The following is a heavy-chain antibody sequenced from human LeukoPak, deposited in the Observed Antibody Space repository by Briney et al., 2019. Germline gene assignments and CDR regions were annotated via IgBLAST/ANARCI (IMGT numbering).Heavy chain of an antibody. D-gene: IGHD6-13*01. Sequence: ASVKVSCKASGYTFTGYYMHWVRQAPGEGLEWMGWINPNSGGTNYAQKFQGRVTMTRDTSISTAYMELSRLRSDDTAVYYCARVQIAAAGNGVDAPYNWFDPWGQGTLVTVSS. J-gene: IGHJ5*02. CDR2: INPNSGGT. CDR1: GYTFTGYY. CDR3: ARVQIAAAGNGVDAPYNWFDP. V-gene: IGHV1-2*02.